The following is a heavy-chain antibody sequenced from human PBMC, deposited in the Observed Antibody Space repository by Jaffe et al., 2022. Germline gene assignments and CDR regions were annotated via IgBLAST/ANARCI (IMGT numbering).Heavy chain of an antibody. J-gene: IGHJ3*01. D-gene: IGHD2-2*01. CDR1: GFTFSSYW. Sequence: EVQLVESGGGLVQPGGSLRLSCAASGFTFSSYWMHWVRQAPGKGLVWVSRINSDGSSTSYADSVKGRFTISRDNAKNTLYLQMNSLRAEDTAVYYCAKGGYCSSTSCYYCSGGSCYSAFFGWGQGTMVTVSS. CDR2: INSDGSST. V-gene: IGHV3-74*01. CDR3: AKGGYCSSTSCYYCSGGSCYSAFFG.